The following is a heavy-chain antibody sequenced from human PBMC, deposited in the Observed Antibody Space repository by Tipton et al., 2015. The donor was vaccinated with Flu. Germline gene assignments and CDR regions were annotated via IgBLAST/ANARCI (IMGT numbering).Heavy chain of an antibody. CDR3: AKSPYFDISPNRFDP. CDR1: GFTFSRHA. Sequence: SLRLSCAASGFTFSRHAMNWIRQAPGKGLEWVSGLNGRGTSTYYADPVKGRFSISRDNSKNTLYLQMNSLRADDSAVYFCAKSPYFDISPNRFDPWGQGTQVTVSS. D-gene: IGHD3-9*01. V-gene: IGHV3-23*01. CDR2: LNGRGTST. J-gene: IGHJ5*02.